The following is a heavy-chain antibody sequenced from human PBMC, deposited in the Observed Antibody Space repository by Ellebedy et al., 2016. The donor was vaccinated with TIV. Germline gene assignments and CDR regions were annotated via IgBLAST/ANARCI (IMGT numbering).Heavy chain of an antibody. CDR2: ISDSGRST. CDR1: GFTFSKSA. V-gene: IGHV3-23*01. J-gene: IGHJ5*02. D-gene: IGHD2-21*02. Sequence: PGGSLRLSCAASGFTFSKSAMSWVRQTPGKGLEWVSTISDSGRSTYYADSVRGRLTISRDNSKNSLSLQMNSLRAGDTAIYYCAKVSPLLPCSGADCHRGWFDPWGQGTLVTVSS. CDR3: AKVSPLLPCSGADCHRGWFDP.